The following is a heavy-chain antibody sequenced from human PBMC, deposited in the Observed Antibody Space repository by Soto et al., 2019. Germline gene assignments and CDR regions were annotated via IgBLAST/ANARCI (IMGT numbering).Heavy chain of an antibody. V-gene: IGHV4-59*08. J-gene: IGHJ3*02. D-gene: IGHD2-15*01. CDR2: IYYSGST. CDR1: GGSISSYY. CDR3: ARHCSGGSCYYAFDI. Sequence: SSETLSLTCTVSGGSISSYYWSWIRQPPGKGLEWIGYIYYSGSTNYNPSLKSRVTMAVDTSKNQFSLKLSSVTAADTAVYYCARHCSGGSCYYAFDIWGQGTMVTVSS.